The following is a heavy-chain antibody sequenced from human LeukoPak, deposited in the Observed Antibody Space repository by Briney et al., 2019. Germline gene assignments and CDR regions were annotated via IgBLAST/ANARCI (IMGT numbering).Heavy chain of an antibody. CDR1: GFTFSSYA. V-gene: IGHV3-23*01. Sequence: GGSLRLSCAASGFTFSSYAMSWVRQAPGKGLEWVSAISGSGGSTYYADSVKGRFTISRDDSKNTLYLQMNSLKIEDTAVYYCATDPQWGIWGHGTLVTVSS. CDR3: ATDPQWGI. D-gene: IGHD1-26*01. J-gene: IGHJ3*02. CDR2: ISGSGGST.